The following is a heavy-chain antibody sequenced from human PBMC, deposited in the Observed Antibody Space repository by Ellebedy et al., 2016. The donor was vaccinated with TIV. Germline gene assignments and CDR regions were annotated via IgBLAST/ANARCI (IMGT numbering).Heavy chain of an antibody. V-gene: IGHV4-34*01. CDR1: GGSFSGYY. Sequence: SETLSLTCAVYGGSFSGYYWSWIRQPPGKGLEWIGEINHSGSTNYNPSLKSRVTISVDTSKNQFSLKLSSVTAAETAVYYCARESRSSGPRYWGQGTLVTVSS. D-gene: IGHD3-22*01. CDR2: INHSGST. CDR3: ARESRSSGPRY. J-gene: IGHJ4*02.